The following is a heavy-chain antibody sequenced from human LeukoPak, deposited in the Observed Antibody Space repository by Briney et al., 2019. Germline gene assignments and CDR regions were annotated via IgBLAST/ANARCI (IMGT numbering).Heavy chain of an antibody. CDR2: IYYSGXT. CDR3: ARRTPAGSGWYPFDF. V-gene: IGHV4-59*08. CDR1: GGSISXXX. D-gene: IGHD6-19*01. Sequence: SETLSLTCXVSGGSISXXXXXXXXQPXXXXXXXXXXIYYSGXTNYNPXXXXXXTXXVDXXKNQFSLKLSSVTAADTAVYYCARRTPAGSGWYPFDFWGQGTLVTVSS. J-gene: IGHJ4*02.